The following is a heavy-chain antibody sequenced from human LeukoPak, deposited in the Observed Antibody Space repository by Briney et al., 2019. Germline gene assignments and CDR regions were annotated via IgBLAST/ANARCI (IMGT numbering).Heavy chain of an antibody. D-gene: IGHD6-6*01. J-gene: IGHJ6*03. CDR2: IKQDGSEK. Sequence: GGSLRLSCAASGFTFSSYWMGWVRQAPGKGLEWVANIKQDGSEKYYVDSVKGRFAISRDNAKDSLYLQMNSLRAEDTAVYHCARVAARPARRTYYYMDVWGKGTTVTVSS. CDR3: ARVAARPARRTYYYMDV. CDR1: GFTFSSYW. V-gene: IGHV3-7*01.